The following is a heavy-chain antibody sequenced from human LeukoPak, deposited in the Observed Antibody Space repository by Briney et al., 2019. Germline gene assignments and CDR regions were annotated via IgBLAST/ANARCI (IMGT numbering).Heavy chain of an antibody. Sequence: PGGSLRLSCAASGFTFDSYAMSWVRQAPGKGLEWVSAISGSGGSTYYADSVKGRFTISRDNSKNTLFLQMNSLRAEDTAVYYCAKLTYDTSGDLDYWGQGTLVTVSS. CDR1: GFTFDSYA. CDR3: AKLTYDTSGDLDY. D-gene: IGHD3-22*01. CDR2: ISGSGGST. V-gene: IGHV3-23*01. J-gene: IGHJ4*02.